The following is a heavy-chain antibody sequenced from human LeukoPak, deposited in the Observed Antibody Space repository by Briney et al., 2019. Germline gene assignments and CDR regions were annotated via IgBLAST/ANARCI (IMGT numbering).Heavy chain of an antibody. D-gene: IGHD1-1*01. CDR3: ARGRTTGTTSLFYYYYGMDV. CDR2: MNPNSGNT. V-gene: IGHV1-8*01. J-gene: IGHJ6*02. CDR1: GYTFTSYD. Sequence: GASVKVSCKASGYTFTSYDINWVRQATGQGLEWMGWMNPNSGNTGYAQKFQGRVTMTRNTSISTAYMELSSLRSEDTAVYYCARGRTTGTTSLFYYYYGMDVWGQGTTVTVS.